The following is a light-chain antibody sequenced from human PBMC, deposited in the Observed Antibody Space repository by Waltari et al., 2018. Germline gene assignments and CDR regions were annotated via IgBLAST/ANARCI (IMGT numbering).Light chain of an antibody. CDR2: KAS. CDR1: QSISNW. V-gene: IGKV1-5*03. J-gene: IGKJ2*01. Sequence: DIQMTQSPSSLSASVGDRVTITCRARQSISNWLAWYQQKPGKAPILLIYKASILKSGVPSRFSGSGSGTQFTLTISSLQPGDFATYYCQQYNTYSSFGQGTKLEIK. CDR3: QQYNTYSS.